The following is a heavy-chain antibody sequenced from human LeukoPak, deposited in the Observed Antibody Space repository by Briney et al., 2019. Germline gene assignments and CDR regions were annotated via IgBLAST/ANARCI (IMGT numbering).Heavy chain of an antibody. J-gene: IGHJ4*02. V-gene: IGHV3-23*01. D-gene: IGHD2-21*02. CDR1: GFTFSNYA. CDR3: ARGPPYCGGDCYSDY. CDR2: ISGSGGGT. Sequence: GGSLRLSCAASGFTFSNYAMSWVRQAPGKGLEWVSTISGSGGGTYYADSVKGRFTISRDNSKNTVYLQMNSLRAEDTAVYYCARGPPYCGGDCYSDYWGQGTLVTVSS.